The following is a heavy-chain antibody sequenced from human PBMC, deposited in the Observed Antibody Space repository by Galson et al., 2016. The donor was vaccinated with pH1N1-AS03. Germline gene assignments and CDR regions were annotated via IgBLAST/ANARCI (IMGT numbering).Heavy chain of an antibody. CDR3: ARGGDQKDY. CDR1: GYTFKSHG. V-gene: IGHV1-18*01. Sequence: SCKASGYTFKSHGISWVRQAPGQGLEWMGWISVYTGKTNYAQKFQGRVTMTTDTSTSTAYMELRSLISDDTAVYYCARGGDQKDYWGQGTLVTVSS. D-gene: IGHD3-16*01. CDR2: ISVYTGKT. J-gene: IGHJ4*02.